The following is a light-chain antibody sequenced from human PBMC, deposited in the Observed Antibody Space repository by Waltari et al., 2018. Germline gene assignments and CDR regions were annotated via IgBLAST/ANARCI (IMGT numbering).Light chain of an antibody. V-gene: IGLV4-69*01. CDR2: VNSDGSN. CDR3: QTGGHGTWV. Sequence: QLVLTQSPSASASLGASVKLTCTLSSGHSTNVIAWLQKRPEKGPRYLMKVNSDGSNNKGDVIPDRFAGSSSGAERYLTISSLQSEDEADYYCQTGGHGTWVFGGGTKLTVL. CDR1: SGHSTNV. J-gene: IGLJ3*02.